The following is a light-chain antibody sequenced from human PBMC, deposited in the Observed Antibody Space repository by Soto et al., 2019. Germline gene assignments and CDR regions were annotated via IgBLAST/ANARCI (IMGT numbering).Light chain of an antibody. CDR2: VAS. CDR1: QCINNY. CDR3: QQLKKYPLT. V-gene: IGKV1-9*01. J-gene: IGKJ4*01. Sequence: IQLTQSPSSLSASVGDRFTFTCRASQCINNYLAWYQQKPGRAPKLLIYVASTLQSGVPSRFSGSGSGTDFTLTISSLQPEDFATYYCQQLKKYPLTFGGGTKVDIK.